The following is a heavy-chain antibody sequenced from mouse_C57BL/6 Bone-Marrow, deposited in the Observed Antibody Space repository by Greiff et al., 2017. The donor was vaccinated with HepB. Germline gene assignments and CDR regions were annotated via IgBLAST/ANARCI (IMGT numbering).Heavy chain of an antibody. Sequence: DVKLVESGGGLVQPKGSLKLSCAASGFSFNTYAMNWVRQAPGKGLEWVARIRSKSNNYATYYADSVKDRFTISRDDSESMLYLQMNNLKTEDTAMYYCVRQGGTTVVPYAMDYWGQGTSVTVSS. CDR1: GFSFNTYA. V-gene: IGHV10-1*01. D-gene: IGHD1-1*01. CDR2: IRSKSNNYAT. CDR3: VRQGGTTVVPYAMDY. J-gene: IGHJ4*01.